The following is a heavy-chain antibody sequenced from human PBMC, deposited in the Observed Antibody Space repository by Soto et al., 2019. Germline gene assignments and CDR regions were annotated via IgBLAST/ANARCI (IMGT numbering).Heavy chain of an antibody. CDR2: TYTGGDT. CDR3: ARVSFSNDYDHYYMDV. Sequence: EVQVVESGGGLVQPGGSLRLSCAASGFSVRVNYMTWVRQAQGRGREGVSVTYTGGDTDYADSVKGRFTTSRDNSKNMLYLEVSSLRAEDTAVYYCARVSFSNDYDHYYMDVWGKGTTVTVSS. CDR1: GFSVRVNY. D-gene: IGHD4-4*01. J-gene: IGHJ6*03. V-gene: IGHV3-66*01.